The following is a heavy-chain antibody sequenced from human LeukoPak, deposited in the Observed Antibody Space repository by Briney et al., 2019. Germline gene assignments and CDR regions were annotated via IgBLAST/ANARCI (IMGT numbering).Heavy chain of an antibody. CDR1: GGTFSSYA. V-gene: IGHV1-69*13. Sequence: SVKVSCKSSGGTFSSYAISWVRQAPGQGLEWMGGIIPIFGTANYAQKFQGRVTITADESTSTAYMELSSLRSEDTAVYYCARAPGYSIVWYYFDYWGQGTLVTVSS. CDR2: IIPIFGTA. J-gene: IGHJ4*02. CDR3: ARAPGYSIVWYYFDY. D-gene: IGHD6-19*01.